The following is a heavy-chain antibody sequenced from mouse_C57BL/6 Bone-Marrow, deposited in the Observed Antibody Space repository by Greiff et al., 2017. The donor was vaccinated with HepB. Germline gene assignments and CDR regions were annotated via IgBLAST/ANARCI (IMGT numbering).Heavy chain of an antibody. Sequence: DVKLVESGGGLVQSGRSLRLSCATSGFTFSDFYMEWVRQAPGKGLEWIAASRNKANDYTTEYSATVKGRFIVSRDTSQSILYLQMNALRAEDTAMYYGAREYPYYYGSSYEDYAMDYWGQGTSVTVSS. CDR3: AREYPYYYGSSYEDYAMDY. J-gene: IGHJ4*01. CDR2: SRNKANDYTT. CDR1: GFTFSDFY. D-gene: IGHD1-1*01. V-gene: IGHV7-1*01.